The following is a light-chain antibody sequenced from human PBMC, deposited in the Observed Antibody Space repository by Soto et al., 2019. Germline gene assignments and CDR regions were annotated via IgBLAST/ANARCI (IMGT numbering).Light chain of an antibody. Sequence: QSVLTQPASVSGSPGQSITISCTGTSNDVGGYAYVSWYQQYPGKAPKLVISEVSNRPSGVSHRFSGSRSGNTASLTISGLQAEDEADYYCSSYTGDTTPVFSGGTKLTVL. V-gene: IGLV2-14*01. J-gene: IGLJ2*01. CDR3: SSYTGDTTPV. CDR1: SNDVGGYAY. CDR2: EVS.